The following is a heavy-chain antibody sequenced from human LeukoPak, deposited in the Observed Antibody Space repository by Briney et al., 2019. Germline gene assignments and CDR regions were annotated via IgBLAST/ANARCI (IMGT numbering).Heavy chain of an antibody. CDR2: IYYSGST. J-gene: IGHJ4*02. CDR1: GGSISSDSLY. D-gene: IGHD6-19*01. V-gene: IGHV4-61*01. CDR3: ARGEIAVAGHFDY. Sequence: PSETLSLTCTVSGGSISSDSLYWGWIRQTPGKGLEWIGYIYYSGSTNYNPSLKSRVTISVDTSKNQFSLKLSSVTAADTAVYYCARGEIAVAGHFDYWDQGTLVTVSS.